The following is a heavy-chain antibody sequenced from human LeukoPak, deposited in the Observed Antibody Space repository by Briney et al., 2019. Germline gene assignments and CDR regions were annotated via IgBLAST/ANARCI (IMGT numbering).Heavy chain of an antibody. CDR3: SKFSHADGAYQVEVYFDY. Sequence: GGSLRLSCAASGFAFSSYAMNWVPQAPGKGLEWVSAIGGSGDSAYYADSAKGRCTISRSNSKNKISLKMHSLRAETKDIYYYSKFSHADGAYQVEVYFDYWGQGTLVTVSS. J-gene: IGHJ4*02. CDR1: GFAFSSYA. CDR2: IGGSGDSA. V-gene: IGHV3-23*01. D-gene: IGHD2-2*01.